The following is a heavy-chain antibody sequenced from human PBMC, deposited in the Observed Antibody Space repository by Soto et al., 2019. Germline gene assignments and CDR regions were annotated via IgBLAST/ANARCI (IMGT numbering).Heavy chain of an antibody. CDR2: ITAYNGNT. J-gene: IGHJ4*02. D-gene: IGHD5-18*01. CDR3: ARESDTAVPHPYYFDS. Sequence: ASVKVSCKASGYTFTNYGITWVRQAPGQGLEWMGWITAYNGNTKYAQKLQGRVTMTTDTSTSTAYMELRSLRSDDTAVYYCARESDTAVPHPYYFDSWGQGILVTVSS. V-gene: IGHV1-18*01. CDR1: GYTFTNYG.